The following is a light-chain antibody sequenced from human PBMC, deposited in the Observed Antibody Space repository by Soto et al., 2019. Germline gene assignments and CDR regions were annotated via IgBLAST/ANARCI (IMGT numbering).Light chain of an antibody. CDR2: DAS. CDR3: QQYNDWPGGT. V-gene: IGKV3-15*01. Sequence: EIVMTQSPATLSVSPGRRATLSCRASQSVRSDLAWFQQKPGQAPRLLIYDASTRATGVPARFGGSGSGTVFTLTISSLQSEDSAVYYCQQYNDWPGGTFGQGTKLDIK. CDR1: QSVRSD. J-gene: IGKJ2*01.